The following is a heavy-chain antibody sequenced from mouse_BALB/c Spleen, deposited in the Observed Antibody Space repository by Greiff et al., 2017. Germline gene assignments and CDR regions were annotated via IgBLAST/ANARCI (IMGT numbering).Heavy chain of an antibody. V-gene: IGHV14-3*02. CDR3: ARAPGSHAMDY. J-gene: IGHJ4*01. CDR1: GFNIKDTY. Sequence: EVQLQQSGAELVKPGASVKLSCTASGFNIKDTYMHWVKQRPEQGLEWIGRIDPANGNTKYDPKFQGKATITADTSSNTAYLQLSSLTSEDTAVYYCARAPGSHAMDYWGQGTSVTVSS. CDR2: IDPANGNT.